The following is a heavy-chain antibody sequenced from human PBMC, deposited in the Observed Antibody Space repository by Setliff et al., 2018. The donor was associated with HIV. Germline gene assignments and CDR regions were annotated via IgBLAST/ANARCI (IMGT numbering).Heavy chain of an antibody. V-gene: IGHV3-21*04. CDR1: GFTFSTFG. CDR2: ISSSGSYM. D-gene: IGHD3-16*01. Sequence: PGGSLRLSCVASGFTFSTFGMNWVRQAPGKGLEWVSSISSSGSYMHYADSVKGRFTISRDNSKNSLYLQSNSLRTEDTAFYYCAKGVKFLDPWGQGTLVTVSS. CDR3: AKGVKFLDP. J-gene: IGHJ5*02.